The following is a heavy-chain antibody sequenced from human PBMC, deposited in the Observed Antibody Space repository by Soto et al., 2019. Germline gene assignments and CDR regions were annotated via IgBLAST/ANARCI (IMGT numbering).Heavy chain of an antibody. D-gene: IGHD3-3*01. V-gene: IGHV5-51*01. J-gene: IGHJ4*03. CDR3: ATPDYTQEICYHTYYX. CDR2: INARDSYV. CDR1: DYTFAAYW. Sequence: EARKISCKRFDYTFAAYWIGWVRQMPGKGVEWMVVINARDSYVKYSPPFEGQGTISADKSISTALLQWRSLKASDTAMYYCATPDYTQEICYHTYYXWGQVTLVTVS.